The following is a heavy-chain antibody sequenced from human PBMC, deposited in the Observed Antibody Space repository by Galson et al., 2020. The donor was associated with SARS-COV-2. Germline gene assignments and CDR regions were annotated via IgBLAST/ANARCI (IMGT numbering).Heavy chain of an antibody. D-gene: IGHD3-9*01. CDR1: GFSLSNARMG. CDR2: IFSNDEK. V-gene: IGHV2-26*01. Sequence: SGPTLVKPTETLTLTCTVSGFSLSNARMGVSWIRQPLGKALEWLAHIFSNDEKSYSTSLKSRLTISKDTSKSQVVLTMTNMDPVDTATYYCARILGDYDILTGYDDYWGQGTLVTVSS. CDR3: ARILGDYDILTGYDDY. J-gene: IGHJ4*02.